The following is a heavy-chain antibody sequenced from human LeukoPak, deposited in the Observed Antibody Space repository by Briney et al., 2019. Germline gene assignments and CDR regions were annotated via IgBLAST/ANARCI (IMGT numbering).Heavy chain of an antibody. CDR3: ASLVVTDNWAFDI. D-gene: IGHD2-21*02. CDR1: GFTFSSYW. CDR2: INNDASST. V-gene: IGHV3-74*01. Sequence: GGSLRLSCAASGFTFSSYWMHWVRHAPGEGLVWVSRINNDASSTSYADSVKGRFTISRDNAKNTLYLQMNSLRAGDTAVYYCASLVVTDNWAFDIWAKGQWSSSFQ. J-gene: IGHJ3*02.